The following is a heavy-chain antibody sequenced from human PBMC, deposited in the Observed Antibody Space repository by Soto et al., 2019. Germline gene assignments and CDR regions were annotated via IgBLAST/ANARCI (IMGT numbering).Heavy chain of an antibody. CDR3: ARHGDRGWILAPFDY. CDR1: GGSISSSTFH. D-gene: IGHD3-10*01. Sequence: QLQLQQSGPGLVKPSETLSLTCTVSGGSISSSTFHWGWIRQPRGKGLQGLGSVYFTGITNSNPSLKSRLTLSVDTSKSQVSLRLSSVSAADTAVYYCARHGDRGWILAPFDYWGQGTLVIVSS. CDR2: VYFTGIT. J-gene: IGHJ4*02. V-gene: IGHV4-39*01.